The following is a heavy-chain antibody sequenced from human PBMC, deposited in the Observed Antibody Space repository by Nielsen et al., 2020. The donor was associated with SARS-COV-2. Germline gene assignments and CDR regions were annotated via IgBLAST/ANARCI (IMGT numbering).Heavy chain of an antibody. Sequence: VRQPPGKGLEWVAVISYDGSNKYYADSVKGRFTISRDNSKNTLYLQMNSLRAEDTAVYYCARGGDSSGWYVYFQHWGQGTLVTVSS. D-gene: IGHD6-19*01. V-gene: IGHV3-30*04. J-gene: IGHJ1*01. CDR3: ARGGDSSGWYVYFQH. CDR2: ISYDGSNK.